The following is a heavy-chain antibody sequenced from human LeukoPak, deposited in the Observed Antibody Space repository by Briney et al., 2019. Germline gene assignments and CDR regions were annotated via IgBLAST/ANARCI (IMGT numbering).Heavy chain of an antibody. CDR3: ARDGHRRYHYDSSGREDAFDI. CDR1: GYTFTSYG. CDR2: ISAYNANT. D-gene: IGHD3-22*01. J-gene: IGHJ3*02. V-gene: IGHV1-18*01. Sequence: ASVKVSCKASGYTFTSYGISWVRQAPGQGLEWMGWISAYNANTKYAQKFQGRVTMTTDTSTSTVYMEVRSLRSDDTAVYYCARDGHRRYHYDSSGREDAFDIWGQGTMVTVSS.